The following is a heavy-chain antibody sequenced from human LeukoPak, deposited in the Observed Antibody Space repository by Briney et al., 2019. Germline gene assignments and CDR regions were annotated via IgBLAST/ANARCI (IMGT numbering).Heavy chain of an antibody. J-gene: IGHJ4*02. CDR1: GYTFTGYY. CDR2: INPNSGGT. D-gene: IGHD2-21*02. CDR3: ARDHQAYCGGDCYSPFGF. V-gene: IGHV1-2*02. Sequence: ASVKVSCKASGYTFTGYYMHWVRQAPGQGLEWMGWINPNSGGTNYAQKFQGRVTMTRDTSISTAYMELSSLKSDDMAVYYCARDHQAYCGGDCYSPFGFWGQGTLVTVSS.